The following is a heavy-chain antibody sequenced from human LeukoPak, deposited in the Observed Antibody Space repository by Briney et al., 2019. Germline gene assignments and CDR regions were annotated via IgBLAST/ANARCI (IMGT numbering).Heavy chain of an antibody. J-gene: IGHJ4*02. CDR1: GFTFDDYA. Sequence: PGGSLRLSCAASGFTFDDYAMHWVRQAPGKGLEWVSGISWNSGSIGYADSVKGRFTIPRDNAKNSLYLQMNSLRAEDTALYYRAKDVPGYCSGGSCYGLGDDYWGQGTLVTVSS. CDR2: ISWNSGSI. D-gene: IGHD2-15*01. CDR3: AKDVPGYCSGGSCYGLGDDY. V-gene: IGHV3-9*01.